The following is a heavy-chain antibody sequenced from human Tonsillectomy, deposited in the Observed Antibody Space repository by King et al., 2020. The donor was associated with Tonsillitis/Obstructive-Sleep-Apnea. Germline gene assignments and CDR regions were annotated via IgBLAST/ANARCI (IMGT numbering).Heavy chain of an antibody. CDR1: GFTFSSYG. D-gene: IGHD3-3*01. J-gene: IGHJ6*02. CDR2: IWYDGSNK. CDR3: ARDEAYGTIFGVVINYYGMDV. Sequence: QLVQSGGGVVQPGRSLRLSCAASGFTFSSYGMHWVRQAPGKGLEWVAVIWYDGSNKYYADSVKGRFTISRDNSKNTLYLQMNSLRAEDTAVYYCARDEAYGTIFGVVINYYGMDVWGQGTTVTVSS. V-gene: IGHV3-33*01.